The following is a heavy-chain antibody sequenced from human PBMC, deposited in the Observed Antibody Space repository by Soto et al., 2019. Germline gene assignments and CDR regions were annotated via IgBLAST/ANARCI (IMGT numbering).Heavy chain of an antibody. Sequence: AGGSLRLSCAASGFALSGYWMTWVRQAPGKGLEWVGFIRSKAYGGTTEYAASVKGRFTISRDDSKSIAYLQMNSLKTEDTAVYYCTSSGGSSYNAFDIWGQGTMVTVSS. D-gene: IGHD2-15*01. J-gene: IGHJ3*02. CDR3: TSSGGSSYNAFDI. CDR1: GFALSGYW. V-gene: IGHV3-49*04. CDR2: IRSKAYGGTT.